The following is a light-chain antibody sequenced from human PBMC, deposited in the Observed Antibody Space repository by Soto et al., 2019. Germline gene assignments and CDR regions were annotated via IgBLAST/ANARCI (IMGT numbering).Light chain of an antibody. V-gene: IGKV1-27*01. J-gene: IGKJ4*01. Sequence: DIQMTQSPSSLSASIGDRVTITCRASQAISNYLAWYQEKPGKVPKLLIYAASTLQSGVPSRFCGSRSGTDFTLTISSLQPEDIATYYCQKYDSAPLTFGGGTKVEIK. CDR3: QKYDSAPLT. CDR1: QAISNY. CDR2: AAS.